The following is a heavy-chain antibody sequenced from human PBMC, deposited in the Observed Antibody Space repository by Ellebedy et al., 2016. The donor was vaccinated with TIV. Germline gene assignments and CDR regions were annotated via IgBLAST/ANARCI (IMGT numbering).Heavy chain of an antibody. Sequence: SVKVSXXASGGTFSSYAISWVRQAPGQGLEWMGGIIPIFGTANYAQKFQGRVTITADESTSTAYMELSSLRSEDTAVYYCARVRLPQYYGMDVWGQGTTVTVSS. CDR3: ARVRLPQYYGMDV. D-gene: IGHD2-21*02. V-gene: IGHV1-69*13. CDR1: GGTFSSYA. J-gene: IGHJ6*02. CDR2: IIPIFGTA.